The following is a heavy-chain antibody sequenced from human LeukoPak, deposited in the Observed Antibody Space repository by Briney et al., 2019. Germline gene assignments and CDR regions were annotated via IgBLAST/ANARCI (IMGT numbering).Heavy chain of an antibody. D-gene: IGHD3-22*01. Sequence: SETLSLTCTVSGGSIRSYYWSWIRQPPGKGLEWIGYIYYSESTNYNPSLKSRVTISVDTSKNQFSLKLSSVTAADTAVYYCAITTYYYDSSGLLFDYWGQGTLVTVSS. CDR2: IYYSEST. CDR1: GGSIRSYY. J-gene: IGHJ4*02. V-gene: IGHV4-59*01. CDR3: AITTYYYDSSGLLFDY.